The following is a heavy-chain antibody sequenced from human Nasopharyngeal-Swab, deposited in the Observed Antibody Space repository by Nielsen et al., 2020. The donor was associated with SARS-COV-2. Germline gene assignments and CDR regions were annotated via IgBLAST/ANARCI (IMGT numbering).Heavy chain of an antibody. CDR3: VKGAIVPTILELDF. J-gene: IGHJ4*02. Sequence: WIRQPPGKGLDWVSGIGASDGQTHYAGSVTGRFTISRDNSKNTLYLQMNSLSADDTALYYCVKGAIVPTILELDFWGQGTLVPSPQ. CDR2: IGASDGQT. V-gene: IGHV3-23*01. D-gene: IGHD5-12*01.